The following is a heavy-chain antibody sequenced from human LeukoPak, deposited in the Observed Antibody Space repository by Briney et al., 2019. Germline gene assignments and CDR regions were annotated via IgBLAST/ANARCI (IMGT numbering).Heavy chain of an antibody. Sequence: SVKVSCKASGYTFTSYVISWVRQAPGQGLEWMGGIIPIFGTANYAQKFQGRVTITADESTSTAYMELSSLRSEDTAVYYCARGVVVPAATGYYYYMDVWGKGTTVTVSS. V-gene: IGHV1-69*13. CDR2: IIPIFGTA. CDR1: GYTFTSYV. CDR3: ARGVVVPAATGYYYYMDV. J-gene: IGHJ6*03. D-gene: IGHD2-2*01.